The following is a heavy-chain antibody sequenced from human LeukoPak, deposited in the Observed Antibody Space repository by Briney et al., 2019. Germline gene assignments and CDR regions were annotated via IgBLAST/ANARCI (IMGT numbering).Heavy chain of an antibody. J-gene: IGHJ2*01. CDR3: ARSIAARPGWYFDL. Sequence: SETLSLTCAVYGGSFSDYYWSWIRQPPGKGLEWIGEISHRGSANYNTSLKSRVTMSVDRPRNQFSLKLNSVTAADTAVYYCARSIAARPGWYFDLWGRGTLVTVSS. D-gene: IGHD6-6*01. CDR1: GGSFSDYY. V-gene: IGHV4-34*01. CDR2: ISHRGSA.